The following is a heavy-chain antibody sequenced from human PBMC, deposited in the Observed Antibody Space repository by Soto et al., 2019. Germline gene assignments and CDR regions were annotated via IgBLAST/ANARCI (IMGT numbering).Heavy chain of an antibody. J-gene: IGHJ4*02. Sequence: LETLSLTCTVSGGSISGRGFCWIWNRQPPGKGLECLGYISYSGSTNYNPSLKSRVTMSIDTSKNQFSLKLNSVTAADTAVYYCARGFSIDWYTYYFDYWGQGPLVTVSS. CDR3: ARGFSIDWYTYYFDY. V-gene: IGHV4-61*08. CDR1: GGSISGRGFC. D-gene: IGHD3-3*02. CDR2: ISYSGST.